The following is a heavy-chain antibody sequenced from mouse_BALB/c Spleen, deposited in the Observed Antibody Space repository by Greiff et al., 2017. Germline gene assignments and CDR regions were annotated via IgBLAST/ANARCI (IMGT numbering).Heavy chain of an antibody. J-gene: IGHJ4*01. CDR1: GYTFTSYW. Sequence: VKLMESGAELVKPGASVKLSCKTSGYTFTSYWIQRVKQRPGQGLGWIGEIFPGTGTTYYNEKFKGKATLTIDTSSSTAYMQLSSLTSEDSAVYFCARGGNLYAMDYWGQGTSVTVSS. CDR2: IFPGTGTT. CDR3: ARGGNLYAMDY. D-gene: IGHD1-1*02. V-gene: IGHV1S132*01.